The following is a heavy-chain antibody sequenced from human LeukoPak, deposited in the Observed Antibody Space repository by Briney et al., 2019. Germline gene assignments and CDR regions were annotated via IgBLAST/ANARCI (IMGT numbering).Heavy chain of an antibody. CDR3: ARDWGKGDY. V-gene: IGHV3-33*01. Sequence: GGSLRLSCAASGFTFSSYGMHWVRQAPGKGLEWVSLIWYDGSNKYYADSVKGRFTISRDNSKNTLYLQMNGLRAEDTAVYYCARDWGKGDYWGQGTLVTVSS. CDR2: IWYDGSNK. D-gene: IGHD3-16*01. J-gene: IGHJ4*02. CDR1: GFTFSSYG.